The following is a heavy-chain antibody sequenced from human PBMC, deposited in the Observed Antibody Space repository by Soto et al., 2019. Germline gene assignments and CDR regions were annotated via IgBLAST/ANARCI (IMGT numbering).Heavy chain of an antibody. Sequence: QLQLQESGPGLVKPAETLSLKCAVSGGSVSSVNYFWGWLRQPPGKVLEWIGNIYYNGDTYYSPSLKSRVTMSVDTAQNQSSLRLTSVPSADTAVYYCARQLIDNWNQGHVFDFWGQGTLVTVSS. V-gene: IGHV4-39*01. D-gene: IGHD1-1*01. CDR1: GGSVSSVNYF. CDR2: IYYNGDT. J-gene: IGHJ3*01. CDR3: ARQLIDNWNQGHVFDF.